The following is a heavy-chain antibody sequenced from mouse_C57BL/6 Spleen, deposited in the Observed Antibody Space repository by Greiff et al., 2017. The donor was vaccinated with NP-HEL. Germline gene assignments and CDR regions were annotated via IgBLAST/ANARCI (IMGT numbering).Heavy chain of an antibody. CDR3: ASSSYGSSYYAMDY. CDR2: ISSGSSTI. D-gene: IGHD1-1*01. Sequence: EVQRVESGGGLVKPGGSLKLSCAASGFTFSDYGMHWVRQAPEKGLEWVAYISSGSSTIYYADTVKGRFTISRDNAKNTLFLQMTSLRSEDTAMYYCASSSYGSSYYAMDYWGQGTSVTVSS. CDR1: GFTFSDYG. J-gene: IGHJ4*01. V-gene: IGHV5-17*01.